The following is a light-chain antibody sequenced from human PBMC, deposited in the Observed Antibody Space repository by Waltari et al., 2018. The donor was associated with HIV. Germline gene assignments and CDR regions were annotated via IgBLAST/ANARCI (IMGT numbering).Light chain of an antibody. Sequence: DVQVTQSPSSLSASVGDRVTITCRTSQSVSGSLNWYQQKPGKAPQLLISAASTLQSGVPSRFSGSGSLTDFTLTIFSLQPEDFATYYCQQSYFNPLTFGGGTKVEIK. CDR3: QQSYFNPLT. V-gene: IGKV1-39*01. CDR1: QSVSGS. J-gene: IGKJ4*01. CDR2: AAS.